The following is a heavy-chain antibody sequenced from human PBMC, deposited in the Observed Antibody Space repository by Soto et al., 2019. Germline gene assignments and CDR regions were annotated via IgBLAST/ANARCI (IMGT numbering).Heavy chain of an antibody. V-gene: IGHV3-23*01. D-gene: IGHD6-19*01. CDR2: ISGSGGSA. J-gene: IGHJ3*01. CDR1: GCTLSNYA. CDR3: VREGSGWYSRGSFDF. Sequence: WGTLRFSCAASGCTLSNYAMNWVRQAPGKGLEWVSVISGSGGSASYAHSVQCRFTISRDNSNNTLYLQMNSLRAEDTAIYSCVREGSGWYSRGSFDFWGRGTMVTVSS.